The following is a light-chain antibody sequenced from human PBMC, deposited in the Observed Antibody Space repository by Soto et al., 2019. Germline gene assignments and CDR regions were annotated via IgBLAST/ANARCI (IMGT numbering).Light chain of an antibody. CDR2: GNT. J-gene: IGLJ3*02. CDR1: SSNIGAGHD. V-gene: IGLV1-40*01. Sequence: QSVLTQPPSVSAAPGQRVTISCTGSSSNIGAGHDVHWYQQLPGTAPKVLIYGNTNRPSGVPHRFSGSKSGTSASLTITGLQAEDEDDFYCQSYDTSLSAWVFGGGTKVTVL. CDR3: QSYDTSLSAWV.